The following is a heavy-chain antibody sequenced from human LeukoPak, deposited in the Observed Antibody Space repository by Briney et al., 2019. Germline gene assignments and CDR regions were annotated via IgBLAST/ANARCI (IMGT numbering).Heavy chain of an antibody. CDR2: IDWDDDK. J-gene: IGHJ4*02. D-gene: IGHD4-17*01. V-gene: IGHV2-70*04. CDR3: ARIPTTVTAFDY. Sequence: SGPALVKPTQTLTLTCTFSGFSLRTSGMRVSWIRQPPGKALEWLARIDWDDDKFYSTSLKTRLTISKDTSKTQVVLTMTSMDPVDTAMYYCARIPTTVTAFDYWGQGTLVTVSS. CDR1: GFSLRTSGMR.